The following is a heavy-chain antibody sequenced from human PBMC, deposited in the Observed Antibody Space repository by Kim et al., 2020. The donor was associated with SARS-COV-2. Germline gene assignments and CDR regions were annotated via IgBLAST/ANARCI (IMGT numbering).Heavy chain of an antibody. J-gene: IGHJ3*02. CDR2: INHSGST. Sequence: SETLSLTCAVYGGSFSGYYWSWIRQPPGKGLEWIGEINHSGSTNYNPSLKSRVTISVDTSKNQFSLKLSSVTAADTAVYYCARDDSGYDFDAFDIWGQGTMVTVSS. CDR1: GGSFSGYY. V-gene: IGHV4-34*01. D-gene: IGHD5-12*01. CDR3: ARDDSGYDFDAFDI.